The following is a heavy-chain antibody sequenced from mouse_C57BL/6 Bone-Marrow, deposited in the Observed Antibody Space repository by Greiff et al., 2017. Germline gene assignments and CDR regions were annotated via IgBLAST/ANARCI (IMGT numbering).Heavy chain of an antibody. CDR3: ASIYDGYGFAY. D-gene: IGHD2-3*01. CDR2: IWSGGST. CDR1: GFSLTSYG. J-gene: IGHJ3*01. V-gene: IGHV2-2*01. Sequence: VHVKQSGPGLVQPSQSLSITCTVSGFSLTSYGVHWVRQSPGKGLEWLGVIWSGGSTDYNAAFISRLSISKDKSKSKVFFKMNSLQADDTAIYYCASIYDGYGFAYWGQGTLVTVSA.